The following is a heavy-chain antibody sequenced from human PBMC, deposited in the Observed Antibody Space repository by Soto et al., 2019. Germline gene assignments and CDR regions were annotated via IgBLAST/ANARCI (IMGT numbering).Heavy chain of an antibody. D-gene: IGHD1-26*01. V-gene: IGHV3-15*01. CDR3: TTGVVGATQGDY. CDR2: IKSKTDGGTT. Sequence: PGGSLRLSCAASGFTFSNAWMSWVRQAPGKGLEWVGRIKSKTDGGTTDYAAPVKGRFTISRDDSKNTLYLQMNSLKTEDTAVYYCTTGVVGATQGDYWGQGTLVTVSS. J-gene: IGHJ4*02. CDR1: GFTFSNAW.